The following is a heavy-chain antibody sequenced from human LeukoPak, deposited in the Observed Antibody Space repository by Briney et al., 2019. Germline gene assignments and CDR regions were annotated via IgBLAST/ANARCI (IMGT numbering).Heavy chain of an antibody. CDR1: GFTFSSYW. CDR3: AKDGRHMTLPIYYYYGMDV. CDR2: IKQDGSEK. V-gene: IGHV3-7*01. D-gene: IGHD2-21*02. J-gene: IGHJ6*02. Sequence: PGGSLRLSCAASGFTFSSYWMSWVRQAPGKGLEWVANIKQDGSEKYYVDSVKGRFTISRDNAKNSLYLQMNSLRAEDTAVYYCAKDGRHMTLPIYYYYGMDVWGQGTTVTVSS.